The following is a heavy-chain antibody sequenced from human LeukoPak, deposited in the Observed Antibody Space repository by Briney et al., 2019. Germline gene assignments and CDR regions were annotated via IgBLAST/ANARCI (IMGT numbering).Heavy chain of an antibody. Sequence: GGSLRLSCAASGFIFSNYAMIWVRQAPGKGLEWVSTIGGRGGNIYYAESVKGQFTISRDNSKNTLFLQMNSLRADDTAVYYCAKGPNGDYVGAFDFWGQGTMVSVSS. CDR2: IGGRGGNI. J-gene: IGHJ3*01. D-gene: IGHD4-17*01. V-gene: IGHV3-23*01. CDR1: GFIFSNYA. CDR3: AKGPNGDYVGAFDF.